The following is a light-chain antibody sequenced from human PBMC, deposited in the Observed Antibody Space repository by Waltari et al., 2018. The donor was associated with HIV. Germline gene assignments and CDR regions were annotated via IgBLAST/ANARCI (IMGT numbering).Light chain of an antibody. CDR3: QSYDMSQSGSLV. V-gene: IGLV1-40*01. J-gene: IGLJ2*01. CDR1: RSNIGAGFE. Sequence: QSVLTPPPSVTGAPGQRVTIACTGTRSNIGAGFEVHLFQQIPGNAPKLLISDNNIRPSGVPDRFSGSKSGTSASLAITGLQSEDEADYYCQSYDMSQSGSLVFGGGTKLTVL. CDR2: DNN.